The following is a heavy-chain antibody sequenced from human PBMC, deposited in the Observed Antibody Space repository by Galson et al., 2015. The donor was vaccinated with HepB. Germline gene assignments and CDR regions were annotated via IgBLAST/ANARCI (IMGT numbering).Heavy chain of an antibody. J-gene: IGHJ3*01. CDR1: GDSVSSRSAA. Sequence: CAISGDSVSSRSAAWSWLRQSPSRGLEWLGRTYYRSRWFNDYAVSVKSRVTINPDTSKNQFSLPLNSVTPEDTAVYYCARDPLGGEDAFDVWGQGTTVILSS. CDR3: ARDPLGGEDAFDV. D-gene: IGHD3-16*01. V-gene: IGHV6-1*01. CDR2: TYYRSRWFN.